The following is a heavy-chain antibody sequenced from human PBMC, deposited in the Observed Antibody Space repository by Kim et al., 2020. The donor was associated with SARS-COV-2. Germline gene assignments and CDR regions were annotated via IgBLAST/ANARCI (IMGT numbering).Heavy chain of an antibody. CDR3: ARTDQYCSGGSCYRDRQYYFDY. V-gene: IGHV4-59*13. D-gene: IGHD2-15*01. CDR2: IYYSGST. Sequence: SETLSLTCTVSGGSISSYYWSWIRQPPGKGLEWIGYIYYSGSTNYNPSLKSRVTISVDTSKNQFSLKLSSVTAADTAVYYCARTDQYCSGGSCYRDRQYYFDYWGQGTLVTVSS. CDR1: GGSISSYY. J-gene: IGHJ4*02.